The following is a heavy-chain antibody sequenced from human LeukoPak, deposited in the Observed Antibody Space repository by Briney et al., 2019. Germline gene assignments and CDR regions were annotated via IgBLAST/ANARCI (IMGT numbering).Heavy chain of an antibody. CDR1: GYTFTSYG. CDR3: ARYCSSTSCYHRYYFDY. V-gene: IGHV1-8*03. D-gene: IGHD2-2*01. CDR2: MNPNSGNT. J-gene: IGHJ4*02. Sequence: GASVKVSCKASGYTFTSYGINWVRQATGQGLEWMGWMNPNSGNTGYAQKFQGRVTITRNTSISTAYMELSSLRSEDTAVYYCARYCSSTSCYHRYYFDYWGQGTLVTVSS.